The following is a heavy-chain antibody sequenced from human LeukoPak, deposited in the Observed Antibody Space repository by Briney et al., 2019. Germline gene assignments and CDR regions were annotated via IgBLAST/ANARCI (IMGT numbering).Heavy chain of an antibody. CDR1: GYTFTSYY. V-gene: IGHV1-46*01. Sequence: RASVKVSCEASGYTFTSYYMHWVRQAPGQGLEWMGIINPSGGSTSYAQKFQGRVTMTTDTSTSTAYMELRSLRSDDTAVYYCARVYNTNDYYYYYYVDVWGKGTTVTVSS. CDR2: INPSGGST. J-gene: IGHJ6*03. CDR3: ARVYNTNDYYYYYYVDV. D-gene: IGHD2-8*01.